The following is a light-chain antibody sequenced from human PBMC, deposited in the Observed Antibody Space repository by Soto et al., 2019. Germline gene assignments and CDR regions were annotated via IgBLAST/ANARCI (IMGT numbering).Light chain of an antibody. Sequence: DIQMTQSPSSLAASVGDRVTITCRASQTISSYLNWYQQKPGKAPKLLIYGASSLQSAVPSRFSGSGSGTDFTLTISSLQPEDFATYYCQQRYSTPRTFGQGTRVEIK. CDR1: QTISSY. V-gene: IGKV1-39*01. CDR3: QQRYSTPRT. J-gene: IGKJ1*01. CDR2: GAS.